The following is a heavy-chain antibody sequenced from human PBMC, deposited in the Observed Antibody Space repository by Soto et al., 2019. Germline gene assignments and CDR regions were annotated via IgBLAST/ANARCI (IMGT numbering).Heavy chain of an antibody. V-gene: IGHV1-3*01. CDR3: SRVDPGETSPFDH. CDR2: INAGNGNT. J-gene: IGHJ4*02. CDR1: GYTFTSYA. Sequence: GASVKVSCKASGYTFTSYAMHWVRQAPGQRLEWMGWINAGNGNTKYSQKFQGRVTITRDTSASTAYMELSSLRSDDTAVYYCSRVDPGETSPFDHWGQGTLVTVSS. D-gene: IGHD3-10*01.